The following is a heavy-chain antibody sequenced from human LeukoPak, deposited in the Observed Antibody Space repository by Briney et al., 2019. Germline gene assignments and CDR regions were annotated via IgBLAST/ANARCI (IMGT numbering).Heavy chain of an antibody. CDR2: IYYSGST. D-gene: IGHD3-22*01. V-gene: IGHV4-30-4*01. CDR1: GGSISSGDYY. CDR3: ARVAPYYYDSSLDT. J-gene: IGHJ3*02. Sequence: SETLSLTCTVSGGSISSGDYYWSWIRQPPGKGLEWIGYIYYSGSTYYNPSLKSRVTISVDTSKNQFSLKLSSVTAADTAVYYCARVAPYYYDSSLDTWGQGTMVAVSS.